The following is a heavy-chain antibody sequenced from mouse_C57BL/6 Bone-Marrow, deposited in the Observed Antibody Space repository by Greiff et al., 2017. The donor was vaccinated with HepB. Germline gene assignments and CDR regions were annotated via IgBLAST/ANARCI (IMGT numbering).Heavy chain of an antibody. V-gene: IGHV14-3*01. D-gene: IGHD1-1*01. Sequence: VQLQQSVAELVRPGASVKLSCTASGFNIKNTYMHWVKQRPEQGLEWIGRIDPANGNTKYAPKFQGKATITADNSSNTAYLQLSSLTSEDTAIYYCARSCFWYYGPFYAMDDWGQGTSVTVSS. CDR3: ARSCFWYYGPFYAMDD. CDR2: IDPANGNT. J-gene: IGHJ4*01. CDR1: GFNIKNTY.